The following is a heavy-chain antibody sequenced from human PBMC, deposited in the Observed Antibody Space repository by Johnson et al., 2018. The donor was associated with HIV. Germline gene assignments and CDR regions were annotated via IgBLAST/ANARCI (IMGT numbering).Heavy chain of an antibody. CDR2: IRYDGSNK. CDR1: GFTFSSYG. CDR3: AKDSRYSYGPDAFDI. J-gene: IGHJ3*02. D-gene: IGHD5-18*01. V-gene: IGHV3-30*02. Sequence: EQLVESGGGVVQPGGSLRLSCAASGFTFSSYGMHWVRQAPGKGLEWVAFIRYDGSNKYYADSVTGRFTISRDNSKNTLYLQMNSLRAEDTAVYYRAKDSRYSYGPDAFDIWGQGTMVTVSS.